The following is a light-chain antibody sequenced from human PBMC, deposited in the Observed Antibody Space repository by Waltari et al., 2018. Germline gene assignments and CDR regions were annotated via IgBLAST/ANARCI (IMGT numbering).Light chain of an antibody. V-gene: IGLV2-8*01. Sequence: QSALTQLPSASGSPGQPVTISCTGTTSDVGGYNYVSWYQQHPGKAPKLMIYEVSKWPSGVPDRFSGSKSGNTASLTVSGLQAEDEADYYCCSYAGSNMYVFGTGTKVTVL. CDR1: TSDVGGYNY. CDR3: CSYAGSNMYV. J-gene: IGLJ1*01. CDR2: EVS.